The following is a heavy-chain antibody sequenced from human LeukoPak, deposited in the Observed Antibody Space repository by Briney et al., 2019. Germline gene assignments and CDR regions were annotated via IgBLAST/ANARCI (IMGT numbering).Heavy chain of an antibody. V-gene: IGHV4-34*01. Sequence: SETLSLTCAVYGGSFSGYYWRWIRQPPGKGLEWIGEINHSGSTNYNPSLKSRVTISVDTSKNQFSLKLSSVTAADTAAYYCARGVPSNVLRFLEWLSKGEYFFDYWGQGTLVTVSS. CDR1: GGSFSGYY. CDR2: INHSGST. CDR3: ARGVPSNVLRFLEWLSKGEYFFDY. J-gene: IGHJ4*02. D-gene: IGHD3-3*01.